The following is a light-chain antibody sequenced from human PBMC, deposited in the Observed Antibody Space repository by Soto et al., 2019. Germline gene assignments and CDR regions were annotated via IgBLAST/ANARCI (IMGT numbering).Light chain of an antibody. V-gene: IGKV3-15*01. CDR1: QSVSRY. J-gene: IGKJ2*01. CDR2: DAS. CDR3: LQYSTWPPLYT. Sequence: EIVMTQSPATLSVSLGERVTLSCRASQSVSRYLAWYQQKPGQAPRLLISDASTRATDIPDRFSGSGSGTVFTLTISSLQSTDLAVYYCLQYSTWPPLYTFGQGTKLYSK.